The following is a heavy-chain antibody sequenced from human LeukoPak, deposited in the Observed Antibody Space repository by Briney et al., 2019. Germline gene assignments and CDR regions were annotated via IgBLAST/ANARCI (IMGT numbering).Heavy chain of an antibody. Sequence: GGSLRLSCAASGFTFSSYGMNWVRQAPGKGLEWVSYISGSSSSRYYADSVKGRFTISRDNAKNRLYLQMNSLRAEDTAVYYCANLDCSSTSCSDYWGQGTLVTVSS. V-gene: IGHV3-48*01. J-gene: IGHJ4*02. CDR1: GFTFSSYG. D-gene: IGHD2-2*01. CDR3: ANLDCSSTSCSDY. CDR2: ISGSSSSR.